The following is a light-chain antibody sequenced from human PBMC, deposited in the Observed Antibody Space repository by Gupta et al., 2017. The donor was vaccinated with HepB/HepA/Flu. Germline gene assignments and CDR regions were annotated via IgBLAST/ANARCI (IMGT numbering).Light chain of an antibody. V-gene: IGLV5-45*04. Sequence: QAILTPPPSLPAAPGASASITCTFYSDCYVGTYRIYWYQQKPGSPPQYLLRYKSDSDKQQASGVPSRFSGSKDASANAGILVISGLQSEDEADYYCMIWHISSWVFGGGTKLTVL. CDR1: SDCYVGTYR. CDR3: MIWHISSWV. CDR2: YKSDSDK. J-gene: IGLJ3*02.